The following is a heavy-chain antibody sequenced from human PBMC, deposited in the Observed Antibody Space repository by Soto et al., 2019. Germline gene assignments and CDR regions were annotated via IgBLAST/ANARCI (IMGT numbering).Heavy chain of an antibody. V-gene: IGHV1-69*01. CDR2: FTPKLWTA. Sequence: QVQLVQSGAEVKKPGSSVKVSCKASGGTFRNHGISWLRPAPGQGLEWIGGFTPKLWTANYAPKFQGRVSITADESTTTASVALRNIRPEDTGVYFCARGVVSGFAFCYFDLMGRVTLITVS. J-gene: IGHJ2*01. CDR1: GGTFRNHG. D-gene: IGHD6-19*01. CDR3: ARGVVSGFAFCYFDL.